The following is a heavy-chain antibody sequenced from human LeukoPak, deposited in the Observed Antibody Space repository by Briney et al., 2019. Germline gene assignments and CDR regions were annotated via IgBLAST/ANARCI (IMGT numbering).Heavy chain of an antibody. CDR2: IYFSGST. V-gene: IGHV4-31*03. CDR1: GGSISSGGYY. CDR3: ARLVPDDYGDPDAYDI. J-gene: IGHJ3*02. D-gene: IGHD4-17*01. Sequence: SQTLSLTCTVSGGSISSGGYYWSWIRQHPGKGLEWIGYIYFSGSTYYNPSLKSRVTISVDTPKNQFSLKLSSVTAADTAVYYCARLVPDDYGDPDAYDIWGQGTMVIVSS.